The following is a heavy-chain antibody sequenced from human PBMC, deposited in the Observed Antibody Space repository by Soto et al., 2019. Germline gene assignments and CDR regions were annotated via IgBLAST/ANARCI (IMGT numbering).Heavy chain of an antibody. D-gene: IGHD4-17*01. CDR2: IWYDGSNK. CDR1: GFTFSSYG. J-gene: IGHJ4*02. Sequence: GGSLRLSCAASGFTFSSYGMHWVRQAPGKGLEWVAVIWYDGSNKYYADSVKGRFTISRDNSKNTLYLQMNSLRAEDTAVYYCARDSTSATVTYLDYWGQGTLVTVSS. V-gene: IGHV3-33*01. CDR3: ARDSTSATVTYLDY.